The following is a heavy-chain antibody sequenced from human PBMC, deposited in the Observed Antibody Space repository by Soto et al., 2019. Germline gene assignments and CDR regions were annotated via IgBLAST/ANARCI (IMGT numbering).Heavy chain of an antibody. CDR2: IYYSGST. V-gene: IGHV4-30-4*01. CDR1: GVSISSGDYY. Sequence: QVQLQESGPGLVKPSQTLYITCTVSGVSISSGDYYWSWIRQPPGKGLEWIGYIYYSGSTYYNPSLKSRVTISVDTSKNLFSLKLSSVTAADTAVYYWARAGDYSNRFDYWGQGTLVTVSS. J-gene: IGHJ4*02. D-gene: IGHD4-4*01. CDR3: ARAGDYSNRFDY.